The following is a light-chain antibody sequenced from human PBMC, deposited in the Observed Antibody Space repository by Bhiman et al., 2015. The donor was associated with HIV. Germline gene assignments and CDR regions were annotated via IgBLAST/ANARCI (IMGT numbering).Light chain of an antibody. CDR3: SSYTSTYTLV. CDR2: ENN. V-gene: IGLV1-51*02. J-gene: IGLJ1*01. Sequence: QSVLTQPPSVSAAPGQKVTISCSGSSSNIGNNYVSWYQQLPGTAPKLLIYENNKRPSGIPDRFSGSKSGNTASLTISGLQAEDEADYYCSSYTSTYTLVFGTGTKVTVL. CDR1: SSNIGNNY.